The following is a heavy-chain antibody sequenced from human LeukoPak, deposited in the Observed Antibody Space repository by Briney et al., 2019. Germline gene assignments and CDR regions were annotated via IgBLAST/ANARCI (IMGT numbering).Heavy chain of an antibody. CDR2: INPNSGGT. D-gene: IGHD2-21*02. Sequence: GASVKVSCKASGYTFTGYYMHWVRQAPGQGLEWMGRINPNSGGTNYAQKFQGRVTITTDESTSTAYMELSSLRSEDTAVYYCARGGDDERGGAFDIWGQGTMVTVSS. CDR1: GYTFTGYY. CDR3: ARGGDDERGGAFDI. V-gene: IGHV1-2*06. J-gene: IGHJ3*02.